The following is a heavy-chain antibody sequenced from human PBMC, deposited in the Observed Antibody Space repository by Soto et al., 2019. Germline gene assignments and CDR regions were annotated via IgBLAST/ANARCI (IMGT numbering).Heavy chain of an antibody. CDR1: GFSFSSYW. V-gene: IGHV3-7*01. CDR3: VRDVGFDYVN. J-gene: IGHJ4*02. Sequence: EVQLVESGGGLVQPGGSLRISCTVSGFSFSSYWMSWVRQAPGKGLEWVASIKQDESEKYYVDSVKGRFTISRDNADDPLFLHMNRPGAEDTAVYFCVRDVGFDYVNWGQGTLVTVSS. D-gene: IGHD3-16*01. CDR2: IKQDESEK.